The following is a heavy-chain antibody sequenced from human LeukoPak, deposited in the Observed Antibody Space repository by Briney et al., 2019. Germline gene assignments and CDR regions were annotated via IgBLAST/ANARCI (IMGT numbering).Heavy chain of an antibody. D-gene: IGHD2-15*01. Sequence: GGSLRLSCAASGFTFSSYGMHWVRQAPGKGLEWVAFIRYDGSNKYYADSAKGRFTISRDNSKNTLYLQMNSLRAEDTAVYYCAKELLSYYYMDVWGKGTTVTVSS. CDR3: AKELLSYYYMDV. CDR1: GFTFSSYG. V-gene: IGHV3-30*02. CDR2: IRYDGSNK. J-gene: IGHJ6*03.